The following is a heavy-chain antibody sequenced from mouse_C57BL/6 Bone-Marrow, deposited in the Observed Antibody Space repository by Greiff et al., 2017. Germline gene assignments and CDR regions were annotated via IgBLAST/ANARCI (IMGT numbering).Heavy chain of an antibody. D-gene: IGHD2-3*01. CDR1: GYTFTSYG. V-gene: IGHV1-81*01. CDR3: ARSGRWPPGGY. J-gene: IGHJ2*01. CDR2: IYPRSGNT. Sequence: QVQLQQSGAELARPGASVKLSCKASGYTFTSYGISWVKQRTGQGLEWIGEIYPRSGNTYYNEKFKGKDTLTADKSSSTAYMELRSLTSEDSAVYFCARSGRWPPGGYWGQGTTLTVSS.